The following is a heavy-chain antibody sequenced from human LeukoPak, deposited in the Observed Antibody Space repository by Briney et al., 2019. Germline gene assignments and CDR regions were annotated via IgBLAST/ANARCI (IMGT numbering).Heavy chain of an antibody. CDR2: MNPNSGNT. CDR3: ARALYTYGYYYYYYMDV. D-gene: IGHD3-16*01. J-gene: IGHJ6*03. V-gene: IGHV1-8*01. CDR1: GYTFTSYD. Sequence: ASVKVSCKASGYTFTSYDTNWVRQATGQGLEWMGWMNPNSGNTGYAQKFQGRVTMTRNTSISTAYMELSSLRSEDTAVYYCARALYTYGYYYYYYMDVWGKGTTVTVSS.